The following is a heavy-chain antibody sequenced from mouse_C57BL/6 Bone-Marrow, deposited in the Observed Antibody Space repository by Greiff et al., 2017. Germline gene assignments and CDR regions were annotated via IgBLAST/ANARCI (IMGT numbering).Heavy chain of an antibody. Sequence: VKLQESGPGLVQPSQSLSITCTVSGFSLTSYGVHWVRQSPGKGLEWLGVIWRGGSTDYNAAFMSRLSITKDNSKSQVFFKMNSLQADDTAIYYCAKDYGSSYCYAMDYWGQGTSVTVSS. CDR2: IWRGGST. CDR1: GFSLTSYG. V-gene: IGHV2-5*01. D-gene: IGHD1-1*01. J-gene: IGHJ4*01. CDR3: AKDYGSSYCYAMDY.